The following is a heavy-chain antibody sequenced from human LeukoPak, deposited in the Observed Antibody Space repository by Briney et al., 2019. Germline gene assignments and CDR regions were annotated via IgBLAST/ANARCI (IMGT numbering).Heavy chain of an antibody. CDR2: ISTYNGYT. V-gene: IGHV1-18*01. CDR1: GYTFSSYG. CDR3: AKVRYSGSWFYMDV. J-gene: IGHJ6*03. D-gene: IGHD1-26*01. Sequence: ASVKVSCKASGYTFSSYGISWVRQAPGQGLEWMGWISTYNGYTNYAQKLQGRVTMTTDTSTSTAYMELRSLRSDDTAVYYCAKVRYSGSWFYMDVWGKGTTVTISS.